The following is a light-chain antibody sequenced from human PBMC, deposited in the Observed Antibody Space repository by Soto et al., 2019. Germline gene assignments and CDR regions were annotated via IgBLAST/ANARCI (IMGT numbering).Light chain of an antibody. CDR2: EGY. CDR1: SSDVGSYNL. V-gene: IGLV2-23*01. CDR3: SSYAGGVV. J-gene: IGLJ2*01. Sequence: QSALTQPASVSGSPGQSITISCTGTSSDVGSYNLVSWYQQHPGKAPKLMIYEGYTRPSGVSNRFSGSKSGNTASLTSSGLQAEDGADYYFSSYAGGVVFGVWTQLTVL.